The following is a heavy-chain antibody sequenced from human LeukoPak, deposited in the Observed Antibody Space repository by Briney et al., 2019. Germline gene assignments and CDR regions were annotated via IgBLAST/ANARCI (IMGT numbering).Heavy chain of an antibody. D-gene: IGHD5-18*01. CDR1: GGSFSGYY. CDR2: INHSGST. Sequence: SETLSLTCAVYGGSFSGYYWSWIRQPPGKGLEWIGEINHSGSTNYNPSLKSRVTISVDRSKNQLSLKLSSVTAADTAMYYCASGGYSYGFDYWGQGTLVTVSS. J-gene: IGHJ4*02. V-gene: IGHV4-34*01. CDR3: ASGGYSYGFDY.